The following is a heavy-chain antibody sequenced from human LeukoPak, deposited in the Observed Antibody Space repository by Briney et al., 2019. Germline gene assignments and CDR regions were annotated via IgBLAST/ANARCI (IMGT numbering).Heavy chain of an antibody. D-gene: IGHD3-10*01. Sequence: ASVKVSCKASGYTFTGYCMHWVRQAPGQGLEWMGWINPNSGGTNYAQKFQGRVTMTRDTSISTAYMELSRLRSDDTAVYYCARGIRITMVRGVDYGMDVWGQGTTVTVSS. CDR2: INPNSGGT. V-gene: IGHV1-2*02. CDR3: ARGIRITMVRGVDYGMDV. J-gene: IGHJ6*02. CDR1: GYTFTGYC.